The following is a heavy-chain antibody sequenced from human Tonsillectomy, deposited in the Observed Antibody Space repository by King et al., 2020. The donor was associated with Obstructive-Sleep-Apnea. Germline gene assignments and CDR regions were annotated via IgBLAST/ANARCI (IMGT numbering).Heavy chain of an antibody. Sequence: VQLVESGGGLVQPGGSLRLSCAASGFTFNNYAMNWVRRAPGKGLEWVSDISGSGGSTFYVDSVKGRFTISRDNSKNTLYLQMNSLRAEDTAVYYCAAGNPLDYWGQGTLVTVSS. CDR1: GFTFNNYA. J-gene: IGHJ4*02. CDR2: ISGSGGST. CDR3: AAGNPLDY. D-gene: IGHD6-13*01. V-gene: IGHV3-23*04.